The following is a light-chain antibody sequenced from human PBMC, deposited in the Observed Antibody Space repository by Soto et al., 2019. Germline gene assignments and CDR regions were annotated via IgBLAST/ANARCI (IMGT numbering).Light chain of an antibody. CDR1: SSNIGSNT. J-gene: IGLJ1*01. CDR2: SND. CDR3: QSYDSTLSARYV. Sequence: QSVLTQSPSASGTPGQRVSISCSGSSSNIGSNTVSWYQHVPGTAPKLLIYSNDQRPSAVPGRFSGSKSGSSASLAISGLQSEDEAYYYCQSYDSTLSARYVFGTGTKLTVL. V-gene: IGLV1-44*01.